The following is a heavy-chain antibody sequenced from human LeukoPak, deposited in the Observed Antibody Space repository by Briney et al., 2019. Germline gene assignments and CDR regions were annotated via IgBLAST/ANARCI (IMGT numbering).Heavy chain of an antibody. J-gene: IGHJ4*02. Sequence: GASVKVSCKASGYTFTNYGISWVRQAPGQGLEWMGWISAYNGNTNYAQTLQGRVTMTTDTSTSTAYMELRSLRSDDTAVYYCARASSRQQLAHYWGQGTLVTVSS. CDR2: ISAYNGNT. V-gene: IGHV1-18*01. CDR3: ARASSRQQLAHY. CDR1: GYTFTNYG. D-gene: IGHD6-13*01.